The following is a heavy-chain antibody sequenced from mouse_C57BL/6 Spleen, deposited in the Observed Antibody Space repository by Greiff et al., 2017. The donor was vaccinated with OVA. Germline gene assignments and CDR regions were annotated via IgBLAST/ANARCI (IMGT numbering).Heavy chain of an antibody. J-gene: IGHJ4*01. CDR3: TREGYWAMDY. CDR2: IDPETGGT. Sequence: QVQLQQSGAELVRPGASVTLSCKASGYTFTDYEMHWVKQTPVHGLEWIGAIDPETGGTAYNQKFKGKAILTADKSSSTAYMELRSLTSEDSAVYYCTREGYWAMDYWGQGTSVTVSS. CDR1: GYTFTDYE. V-gene: IGHV1-15*01.